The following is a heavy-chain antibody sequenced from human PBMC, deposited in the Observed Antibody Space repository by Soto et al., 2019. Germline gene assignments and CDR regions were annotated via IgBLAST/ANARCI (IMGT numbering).Heavy chain of an antibody. CDR2: IHYSGST. Sequence: PSETLSLTCTVSGGSISSYYWTWIRQPPGKRLEWIGYIHYSGSTNYSPSLKSRVTISVDTSKKQFSLKLSSVTAADTAVYYCARRIVILAADYGMDVWSQGTTVTVSS. D-gene: IGHD2-15*01. V-gene: IGHV4-59*08. J-gene: IGHJ6*02. CDR3: ARRIVILAADYGMDV. CDR1: GGSISSYY.